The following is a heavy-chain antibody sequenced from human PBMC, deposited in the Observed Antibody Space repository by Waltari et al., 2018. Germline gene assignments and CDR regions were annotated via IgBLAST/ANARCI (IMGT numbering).Heavy chain of an antibody. J-gene: IGHJ3*02. Sequence: QVQLQQWGAGLLKPSETLSLTCAVYGGSFSGYYWSWIRQPPGKGLEWIGEINHSGSTNYNPSLKIRVTISVDTSKNQFSLKLSSVTAADTAVYYCARLARYDSSGYYYFYGAFDIWGQGTMVTVSS. D-gene: IGHD3-22*01. CDR2: INHSGST. V-gene: IGHV4-34*01. CDR1: GGSFSGYY. CDR3: ARLARYDSSGYYYFYGAFDI.